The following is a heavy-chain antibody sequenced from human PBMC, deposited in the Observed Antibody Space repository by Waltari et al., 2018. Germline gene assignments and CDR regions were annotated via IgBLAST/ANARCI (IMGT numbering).Heavy chain of an antibody. CDR3: VRDDDGGMGAV. CDR2: IYQDGPGT. CDR1: GFTFSRFW. D-gene: IGHD3-16*01. Sequence: EVQLVESGGGLVQPGGSLRLSCAASGFTFSRFWMSWVRQAPGKGLEGVANIYQDGPGTNYGYSVKSRFTASRDNARNSLYLQMNSLRVDDTAVYYCVRDDDGGMGAVWGQGTTVTVSS. J-gene: IGHJ6*02. V-gene: IGHV3-7*01.